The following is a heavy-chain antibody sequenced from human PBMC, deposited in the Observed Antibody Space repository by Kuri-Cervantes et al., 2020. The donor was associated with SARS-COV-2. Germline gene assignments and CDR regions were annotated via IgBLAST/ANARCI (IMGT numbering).Heavy chain of an antibody. CDR1: GGSFSSYA. J-gene: IGHJ3*02. CDR3: ARDRQLEQGGGFDI. D-gene: IGHD1-1*01. Sequence: SVKVSCKASGGSFSSYAINWLRQAPGQGLEWMGGIIPVLGTANYAPNFQGRVTITADESTSTAYMELSRLRSDDTAVYYCARDRQLEQGGGFDIWGQGTMVTVSS. V-gene: IGHV1-69*13. CDR2: IIPVLGTA.